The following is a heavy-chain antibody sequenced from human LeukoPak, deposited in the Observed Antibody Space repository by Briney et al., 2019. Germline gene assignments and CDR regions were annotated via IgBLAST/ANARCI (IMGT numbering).Heavy chain of an antibody. CDR2: IIPILGIA. D-gene: IGHD6-19*01. Sequence: SVKVSCKASGYTFTEYYIHWVRQAPGQGLEWMGRIIPILGIANYAQKFQGRVTITADKSTSTAYMELSSLRSEDTAVYYCARGVAVAGPNGAFDIWGQGTMVTVSS. CDR1: GYTFTEYY. J-gene: IGHJ3*02. V-gene: IGHV1-69*02. CDR3: ARGVAVAGPNGAFDI.